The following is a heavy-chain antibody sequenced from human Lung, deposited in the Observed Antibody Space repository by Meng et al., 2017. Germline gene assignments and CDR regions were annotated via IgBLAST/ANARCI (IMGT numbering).Heavy chain of an antibody. Sequence: QVQQQRWGAGLLKPSETPSLTCVVSGGSFSDYYWSWIRQPPGKGLEWIGEINHSGSTNYNPSLESRATISVDTSQNNLSLKLSSVTAADSAVYYCARGPTTMAHDFDYWGQGTLVTVSS. J-gene: IGHJ4*02. CDR1: GGSFSDYY. D-gene: IGHD4-11*01. CDR3: ARGPTTMAHDFDY. V-gene: IGHV4-34*01. CDR2: INHSGST.